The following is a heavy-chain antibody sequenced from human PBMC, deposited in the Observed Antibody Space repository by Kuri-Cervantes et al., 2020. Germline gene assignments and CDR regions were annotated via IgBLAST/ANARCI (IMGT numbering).Heavy chain of an antibody. V-gene: IGHV3-23*01. CDR3: ASILTGTKRFDY. CDR1: GFTFSSYA. D-gene: IGHD1-7*01. Sequence: GESLKISCAASGFTFSSYAMSWVRQAPGKGLEWVSAISGSGGSTYYADSVKGRFTISRYNSKNTLYLQMNSLRAEDTAVYYCASILTGTKRFDYWGQGTLVTVSS. CDR2: ISGSGGST. J-gene: IGHJ4*02.